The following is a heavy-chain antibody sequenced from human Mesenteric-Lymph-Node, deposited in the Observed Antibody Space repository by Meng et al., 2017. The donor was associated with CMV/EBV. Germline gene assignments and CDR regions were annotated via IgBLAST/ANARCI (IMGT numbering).Heavy chain of an antibody. Sequence: GESLKISCAASGFTFSRNAMHWVRKAPGKGLEWLAVTSNDGNNKYYAESVKGRFTISRDNSKNTLFLQMNSLRLEDTAVYYCARGAAAAADYWGQGTLVTVSS. CDR1: GFTFSRNA. V-gene: IGHV3-30-3*01. CDR2: TSNDGNNK. CDR3: ARGAAAAADY. D-gene: IGHD6-13*01. J-gene: IGHJ4*02.